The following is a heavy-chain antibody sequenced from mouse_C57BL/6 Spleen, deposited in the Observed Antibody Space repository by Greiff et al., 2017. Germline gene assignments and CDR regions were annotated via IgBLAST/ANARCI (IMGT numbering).Heavy chain of an antibody. CDR3: ARREVTPWFAY. D-gene: IGHD2-3*01. J-gene: IGHJ3*01. V-gene: IGHV1-26*01. Sequence: VQLQQSGPELVKPGASVKISCKASGYTFTDYYMNWVKQSHGKSLEWIGDINPNNGGTSYNQKFKGKATLTVDKSSSTAYMELRSLTSEDSAVYYCARREVTPWFAYWGQGTLVTVSA. CDR1: GYTFTDYY. CDR2: INPNNGGT.